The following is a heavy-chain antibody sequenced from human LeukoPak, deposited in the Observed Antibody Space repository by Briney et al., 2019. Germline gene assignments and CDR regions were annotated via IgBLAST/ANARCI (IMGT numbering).Heavy chain of an antibody. CDR1: GYTFTSYG. J-gene: IGHJ4*02. Sequence: ASVKVSCKASGYTFTSYGISWARQAPGQGLEWMGWISAYNGNTNYAQKLQGRVTMTTDTSTSTAYMELRSLRSDDTAVYYCARDDCSSTSCYTPPFDYWGQGTLVTVSS. CDR2: ISAYNGNT. D-gene: IGHD2-2*02. V-gene: IGHV1-18*01. CDR3: ARDDCSSTSCYTPPFDY.